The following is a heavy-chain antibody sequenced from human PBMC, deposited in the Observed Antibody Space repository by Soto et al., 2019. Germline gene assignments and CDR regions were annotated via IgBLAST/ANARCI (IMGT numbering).Heavy chain of an antibody. CDR2: IIPIFGTA. CDR3: ARDQWYCSSTSCHSFDY. J-gene: IGHJ4*02. D-gene: IGHD2-2*01. V-gene: IGHV1-69*01. CDR1: GGTLSSYA. Sequence: QVQLVQSGAEVKKPGSSVKVSCKASGGTLSSYAISWVRQAPGQGLEWMGGIIPIFGTANYAQKFQGRVTITADESTSTAYMELSSLRSEDTAVYYCARDQWYCSSTSCHSFDYWGQGTLVTVSS.